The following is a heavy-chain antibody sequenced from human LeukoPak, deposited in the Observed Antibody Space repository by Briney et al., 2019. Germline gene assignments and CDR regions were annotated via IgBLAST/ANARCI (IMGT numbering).Heavy chain of an antibody. CDR2: IKQDGSEK. V-gene: IGHV3-7*01. J-gene: IGHJ6*02. CDR1: GFTFSSYW. CDR3: ARDPGTMVRGGHYYYYGMDV. D-gene: IGHD3-10*01. Sequence: GGSLRLFCAASGFTFSSYWMSWVRQAPGKGLEWVANIKQDGSEKYYVDSVKGRFTVSRDNAKNSLYLQMNSLRAEDTAVYYCARDPGTMVRGGHYYYYGMDVWGQGTTVTVSS.